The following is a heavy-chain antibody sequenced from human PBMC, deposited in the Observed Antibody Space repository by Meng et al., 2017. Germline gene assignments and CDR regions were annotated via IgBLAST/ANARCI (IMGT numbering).Heavy chain of an antibody. D-gene: IGHD5-24*01. CDR2: IYYSGRT. CDR3: ARARDGYNQRPFDY. Sequence: GSLRLSCTVSGASISSYYWSWVRQPPGKGLEWIGSIYYSGRTYYNPSLNSRVTISVDTSKNQFSLKLNSVTAADTAVYYCARARDGYNQRPFDYWGQGTRVTVSS. V-gene: IGHV4-59*01. J-gene: IGHJ4*02. CDR1: GASISSYY.